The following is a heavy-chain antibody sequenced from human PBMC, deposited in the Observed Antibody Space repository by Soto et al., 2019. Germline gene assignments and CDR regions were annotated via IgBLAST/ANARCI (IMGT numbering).Heavy chain of an antibody. CDR3: TTDPLAAAGIWDLDY. V-gene: IGHV3-15*07. D-gene: IGHD6-13*01. CDR1: VFTFGNVC. CDR2: IKTKTEGGTT. Sequence: PGGPRTLSCVASVFTFGNVCTNWVGQAPGKGLGWVGRIKTKTEGGTTDYSAPVKGRFTISRDDSKTTLYLQMNSLKTADTAVYYCTTDPLAAAGIWDLDYWGQGTLVTVSS. J-gene: IGHJ4*02.